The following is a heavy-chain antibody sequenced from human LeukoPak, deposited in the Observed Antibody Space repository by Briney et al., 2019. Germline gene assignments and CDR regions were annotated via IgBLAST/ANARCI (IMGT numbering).Heavy chain of an antibody. CDR1: GFTFADYA. CDR3: ARSTYYYGSGSYFTSDY. Sequence: PGRSLRLSCAASGFTFADYAMHWVRQAPGKGLEWVAGMNWNNENLHYADSVKGRFTISRDNAKNSLYLQMNSLRDEDTAVYYCARSTYYYGSGSYFTSDYWGQGTLVTVSS. J-gene: IGHJ4*02. V-gene: IGHV3-9*01. D-gene: IGHD3-10*01. CDR2: MNWNNENL.